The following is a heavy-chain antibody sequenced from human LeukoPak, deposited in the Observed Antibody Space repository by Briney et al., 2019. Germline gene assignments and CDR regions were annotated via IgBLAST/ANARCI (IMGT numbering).Heavy chain of an antibody. CDR3: AKDRRSNGFSVDS. D-gene: IGHD2-8*01. CDR2: ISGSGRVK. Sequence: PGGSLRLSCAASGFRFSSFGMSWVRQAPGKGLEWVSTISGSGRVKDDAEGRFSIPRDNSKNMVYLQMSSLRVDDTAVYYSAKDRRSNGFSVDSWGRGTLVTVSS. V-gene: IGHV3-23*01. CDR1: GFRFSSFG. J-gene: IGHJ4*02.